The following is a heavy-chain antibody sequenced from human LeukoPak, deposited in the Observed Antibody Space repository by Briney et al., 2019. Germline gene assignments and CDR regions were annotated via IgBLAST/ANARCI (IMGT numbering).Heavy chain of an antibody. Sequence: SETLSLTCTISGGSISSYYWSWIRHPPGKGLEWIGYIYYSGSTDYNPSLKSRVTISVDTSKNQFSLKLSSVTAADTALYYCARTPTTYTYGTFDSWGQGTLVTVSS. CDR2: IYYSGST. CDR3: ARTPTTYTYGTFDS. V-gene: IGHV4-59*01. CDR1: GGSISSYY. D-gene: IGHD5-18*01. J-gene: IGHJ4*02.